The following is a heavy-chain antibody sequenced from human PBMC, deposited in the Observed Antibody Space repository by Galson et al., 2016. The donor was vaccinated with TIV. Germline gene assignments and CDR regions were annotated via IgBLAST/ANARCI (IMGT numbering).Heavy chain of an antibody. CDR1: GGSISSDSFY. Sequence: TLSLTCTVSGGSISSDSFYWSWIRQPAGKGLEWIGRMYTSVKTDYNPSLESRVTLSADTSKNQFSLRLWSVTAADTAVYFCAKDWWVTYTDRPYFEYWGQGILVTVSS. J-gene: IGHJ4*02. CDR3: AKDWWVTYTDRPYFEY. CDR2: MYTSVKT. V-gene: IGHV4-61*02. D-gene: IGHD2-15*01.